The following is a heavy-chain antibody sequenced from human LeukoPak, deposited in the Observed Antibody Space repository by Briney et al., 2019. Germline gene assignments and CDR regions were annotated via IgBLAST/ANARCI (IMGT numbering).Heavy chain of an antibody. Sequence: KTGGSLRLSCAASGFTFSGYSMNWVRQAPGKGLEWVSSISSTSSYIYYADSVKGRFTISRDNAKNSLYLQMNSLRAEDTAVYYCARKLYSTSPTDAFDIWGQGTMVTVSS. V-gene: IGHV3-21*01. CDR1: GFTFSGYS. CDR3: ARKLYSTSPTDAFDI. D-gene: IGHD6-6*01. J-gene: IGHJ3*02. CDR2: ISSTSSYI.